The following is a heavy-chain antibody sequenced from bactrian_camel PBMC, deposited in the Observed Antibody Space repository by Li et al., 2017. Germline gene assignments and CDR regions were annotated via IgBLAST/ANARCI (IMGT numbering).Heavy chain of an antibody. Sequence: HVQLVESGGGSVQAGGSLRLSCAASGFTFSTFWMYWVRQAPGKGLEWVSTINTGGDTTYYADSVKGRFTISRDNAKNTMYLQMNSLKPEDTAVYYCVGGGTYYVLNTDYWGQGTQVTV. CDR2: INTGGDTT. V-gene: IGHV3S1*01. CDR3: VGGGTYYVLNTDY. D-gene: IGHD2*01. CDR1: GFTFSTFW. J-gene: IGHJ4*01.